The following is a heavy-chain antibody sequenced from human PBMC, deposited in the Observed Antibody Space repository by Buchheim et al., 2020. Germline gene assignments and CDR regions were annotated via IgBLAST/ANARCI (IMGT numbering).Heavy chain of an antibody. D-gene: IGHD6-6*01. V-gene: IGHV3-21*01. J-gene: IGHJ4*02. Sequence: EVQLVESGGGLVKPGGSLRLSCAASGFTFSSYSMNWVRQAPGKGLEWVSSISSSSSYIYYADSVKGRFTISRDNAKNSLYLQMNSLRAEDTAAYYCAVEPSSIAAKIWVNYWGQGTL. CDR2: ISSSSSYI. CDR1: GFTFSSYS. CDR3: AVEPSSIAAKIWVNY.